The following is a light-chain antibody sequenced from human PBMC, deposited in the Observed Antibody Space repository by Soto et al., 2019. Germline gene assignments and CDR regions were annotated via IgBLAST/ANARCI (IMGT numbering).Light chain of an antibody. CDR3: SSYTYSSQGV. V-gene: IGLV2-14*01. J-gene: IGLJ1*01. CDR2: EVT. Sequence: QSVLTQPASVSGSPRQSITISCTGTTNDVGGYDYVSWYQHHPGKAPKLIIYEVTIRPSGVSDRFSGSKSGNTASLTISGLQSEDEADYYCSSYTYSSQGVFGTGTKVTVL. CDR1: TNDVGGYDY.